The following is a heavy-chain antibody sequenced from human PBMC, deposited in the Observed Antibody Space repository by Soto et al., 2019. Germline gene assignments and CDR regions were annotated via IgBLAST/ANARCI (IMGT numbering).Heavy chain of an antibody. CDR2: IYYSGST. Sequence: SETLSLTCTVSGGSISSYYWSWIRQPPGKXLEWIGYIYYSGSTNYNPSLKSRVTISVDTSKNQFSLKLSSVTAADTAVYYCARGRRYCSSTSCYTGDIDYWGQGTLVTVSS. CDR1: GGSISSYY. CDR3: ARGRRYCSSTSCYTGDIDY. D-gene: IGHD2-2*02. V-gene: IGHV4-59*01. J-gene: IGHJ4*02.